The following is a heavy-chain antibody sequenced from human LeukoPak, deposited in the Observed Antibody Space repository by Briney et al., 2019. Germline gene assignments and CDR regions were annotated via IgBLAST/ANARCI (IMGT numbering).Heavy chain of an antibody. D-gene: IGHD1-20*01. Sequence: ASVKVSCKASGYTFTGYYMHWVRQAPGQGLEWMGWINPNSGGTNYAQKFQGWVTMTRDTSISTAYMELSRLRSDDTAVYYCARGRKYDWNPAFDYWGQGTLVTVS. CDR3: ARGRKYDWNPAFDY. J-gene: IGHJ4*02. V-gene: IGHV1-2*04. CDR1: GYTFTGYY. CDR2: INPNSGGT.